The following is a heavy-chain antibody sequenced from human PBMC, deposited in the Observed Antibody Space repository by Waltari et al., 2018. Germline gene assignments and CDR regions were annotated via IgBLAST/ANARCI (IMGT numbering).Heavy chain of an antibody. CDR3: ARLKGAYIVVVVAADSNWFDP. J-gene: IGHJ5*02. CDR1: GGSISRSTW. CDR2: IYHSGST. V-gene: IGHV4-4*02. Sequence: QVPLPESGPGLVQPSGTLSPPCAVSGGSISRSTWLSWVRQPPGKGLEWSGEIYHSGSTNYNPSLKSRVTISVDKSKNQFSLKLSSVTAADTAVYYCARLKGAYIVVVVAADSNWFDPWGQGTLVTVSS. D-gene: IGHD2-15*01.